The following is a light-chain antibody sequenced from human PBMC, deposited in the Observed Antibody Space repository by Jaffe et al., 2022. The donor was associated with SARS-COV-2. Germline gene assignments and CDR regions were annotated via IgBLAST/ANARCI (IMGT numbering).Light chain of an antibody. CDR1: QSVRSRY. CDR2: GAS. CDR3: QQYGSLPWT. J-gene: IGKJ1*01. V-gene: IGKV3-20*01. Sequence: EIVLTQSPGTLSLSPGERATLSCRASQSVRSRYLAWYQQKPGQAPRLLVYGASSRATGFPDRFSGSGSGTDFTLSISRLEPEDSAVYYCQQYGSLPWTFGQGTTVEIK.